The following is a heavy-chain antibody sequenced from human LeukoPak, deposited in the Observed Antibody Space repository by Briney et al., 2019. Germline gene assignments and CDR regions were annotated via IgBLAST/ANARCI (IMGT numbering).Heavy chain of an antibody. D-gene: IGHD3-22*01. CDR2: IHTSGST. Sequence: SETLSLTCTLSGGSISSGSYYWSWIRQPAGKGLEWIGRIHTSGSTNQNPSLKSRVTISVDTSKNRFFLKLSSVTAADTAVYYCARLSYYYDSTWGQGTLVTVSS. CDR3: ARLSYYYDST. V-gene: IGHV4-61*02. CDR1: GGSISSGSYY. J-gene: IGHJ5*02.